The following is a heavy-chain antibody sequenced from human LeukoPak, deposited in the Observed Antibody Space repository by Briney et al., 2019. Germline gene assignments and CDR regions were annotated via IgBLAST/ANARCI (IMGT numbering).Heavy chain of an antibody. CDR2: ISGSGGST. Sequence: PGGSLRLSCAASGFTFSSYAMSWVRQAPGKGLEWVSAISGSGGSTYYADSVKGRFTISRDNSKNTLYLQMNSLRAEDTAVYYCAKEFIRSPMATIRGYFDYWGQGTLVTVSS. D-gene: IGHD5-24*01. V-gene: IGHV3-23*01. CDR1: GFTFSSYA. CDR3: AKEFIRSPMATIRGYFDY. J-gene: IGHJ4*02.